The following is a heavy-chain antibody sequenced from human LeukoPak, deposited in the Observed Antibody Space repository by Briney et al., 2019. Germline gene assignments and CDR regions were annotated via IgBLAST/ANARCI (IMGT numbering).Heavy chain of an antibody. Sequence: QPGGSLRLSCAASGFTFSSYAMSWVRQAPGKGLEWVSYISSSSSSTNYADSVKGRFTISRDNAKNPLYLQMNSLRAEDTAVYYCARDLSKGWQQPAYYFDYWGQGTLVTVSS. D-gene: IGHD6-13*01. CDR2: ISSSSSST. CDR1: GFTFSSYA. CDR3: ARDLSKGWQQPAYYFDY. J-gene: IGHJ4*02. V-gene: IGHV3-48*01.